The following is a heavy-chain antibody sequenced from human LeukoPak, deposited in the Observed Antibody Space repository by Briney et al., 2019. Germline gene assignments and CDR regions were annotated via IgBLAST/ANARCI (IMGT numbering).Heavy chain of an antibody. CDR2: ISYDGSVE. CDR1: GFTFSNYA. J-gene: IGHJ4*02. CDR3: ARALGSSWDSSLDS. V-gene: IGHV3-30*03. Sequence: GGSLRLSCAASGFTFSNYAMSWVRQAPGKGLEWVALISYDGSVEKNAASVKGRFTISRDNSKNTLYLQMNSLRTEDTAVYYCARALGSSWDSSLDSWGQGTLVPVSS. D-gene: IGHD6-13*01.